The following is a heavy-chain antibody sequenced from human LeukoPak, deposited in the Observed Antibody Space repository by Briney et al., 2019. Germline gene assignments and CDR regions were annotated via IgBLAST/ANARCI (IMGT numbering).Heavy chain of an antibody. V-gene: IGHV1-18*01. CDR1: GYTFTSYG. Sequence: ASVKVSCKASGYTFTSYGISWVRQAPGQGLEWMGWISAYNGNTNYAQKLQGRVTMTTDTSTSTAYVELRSLRSDDTAVYYCAREVIAAAGPDYWGQGTLVTVSS. CDR2: ISAYNGNT. CDR3: AREVIAAAGPDY. D-gene: IGHD6-13*01. J-gene: IGHJ4*02.